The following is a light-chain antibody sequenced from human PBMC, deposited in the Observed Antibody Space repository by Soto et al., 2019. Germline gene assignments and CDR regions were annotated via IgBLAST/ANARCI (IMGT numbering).Light chain of an antibody. CDR1: QFVSTN. CDR2: SAS. Sequence: EVVMTQSPATLSVSPGERATLSCRASQFVSTNLAWYQQKPGQAPRLLIYSASTRATGIPARFSGSGSGTEVTLTIISLQSEDSAVYYCQQFNNWPPLTFGGGTKVEIK. CDR3: QQFNNWPPLT. J-gene: IGKJ4*01. V-gene: IGKV3-15*01.